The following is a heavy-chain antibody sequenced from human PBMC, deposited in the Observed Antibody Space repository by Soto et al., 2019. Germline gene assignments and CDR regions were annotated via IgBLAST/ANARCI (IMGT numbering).Heavy chain of an antibody. Sequence: SETLSLTCAVYGGSFSGYYWSWIRQPPGKGLEWIGEINHSGSTNYNPSLKSRVTISVDTSKNQFSLKLSSVTAADTAVYYCARAVSYDSSGYYFDYWGQGTLVTVSS. CDR1: GGSFSGYY. CDR2: INHSGST. J-gene: IGHJ4*02. V-gene: IGHV4-34*01. D-gene: IGHD3-22*01. CDR3: ARAVSYDSSGYYFDY.